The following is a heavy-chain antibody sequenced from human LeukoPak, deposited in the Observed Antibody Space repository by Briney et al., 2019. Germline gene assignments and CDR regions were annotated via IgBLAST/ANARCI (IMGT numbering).Heavy chain of an antibody. CDR1: GYTFTSYG. J-gene: IGHJ4*02. CDR3: ARDPYYYGIISQINFDY. D-gene: IGHD3-10*01. Sequence: ASVKVSCKASGYTFTSYGISWVRQAPGQGLEWMGWISAYNGNTNYAQKLQGRVTMTTNTSTSTAYMELRSLRSDDTAVYYCARDPYYYGIISQINFDYWGQGTLVTVSS. V-gene: IGHV1-18*01. CDR2: ISAYNGNT.